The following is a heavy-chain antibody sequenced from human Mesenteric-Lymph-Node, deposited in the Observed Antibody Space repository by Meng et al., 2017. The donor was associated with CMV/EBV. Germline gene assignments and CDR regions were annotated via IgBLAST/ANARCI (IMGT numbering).Heavy chain of an antibody. CDR3: AHTLMGPEYFDY. D-gene: IGHD2-8*01. CDR1: AFSLSTSGVG. CDR2: IYWNDDK. V-gene: IGHV2-5*01. J-gene: IGHJ4*02. Sequence: FAAFSLSTSGVGVGWNRQPPGQALDWLALIYWNDDKRSSPSLKSRLTIATDTSKNQVILTMTNMDPVDTATYYSAHTLMGPEYFDYWGQGTLVTVSS.